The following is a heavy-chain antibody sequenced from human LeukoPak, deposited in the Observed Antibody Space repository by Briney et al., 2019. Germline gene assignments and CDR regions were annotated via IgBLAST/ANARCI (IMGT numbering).Heavy chain of an antibody. J-gene: IGHJ4*02. CDR1: GFTFSSYG. CDR3: AKEHCTGNCYSDFFDY. V-gene: IGHV3-30*18. D-gene: IGHD2-21*02. Sequence: PGRSLRLSCAASGFTFSSYGMHWVRQAPGKGLEWVAVISYVGTTKYYADSVKGRFTISRDNSNNILYLQMNSLRAEDTAVYYCAKEHCTGNCYSDFFDYWGQGTLVTVSS. CDR2: ISYVGTTK.